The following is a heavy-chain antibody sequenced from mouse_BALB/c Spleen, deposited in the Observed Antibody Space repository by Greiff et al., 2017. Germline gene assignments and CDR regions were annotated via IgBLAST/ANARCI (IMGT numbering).Heavy chain of an antibody. V-gene: IGHV7-3*02. Sequence: EVMLVESGGGLVQPGGSLRLSCATSGFTFTDYYMSWVRQPPGKALEWLGFIRNKANGYTTEYSASVKGRFTISRDNSQSILYLQMNTLRAEDSATYYCARDCGLEYYFDYWGQGTTLTVSS. CDR1: GFTFTDYY. CDR2: IRNKANGYTT. D-gene: IGHD4-1*01. J-gene: IGHJ2*01. CDR3: ARDCGLEYYFDY.